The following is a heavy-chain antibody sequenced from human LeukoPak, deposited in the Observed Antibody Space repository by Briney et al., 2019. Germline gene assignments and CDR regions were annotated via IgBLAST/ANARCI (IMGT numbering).Heavy chain of an antibody. J-gene: IGHJ5*02. Sequence: GGSLRLSCVVSGFTFSNNGMSWVRQAPGKGLEWVSGLSGSGSSVYYADSVRGRLTIPRDNSRSTLYLQMDSLREDDTAIYYCAKGLNWFDPWGQGTLVVVSS. V-gene: IGHV3-23*01. D-gene: IGHD2-8*01. CDR3: AKGLNWFDP. CDR1: GFTFSNNG. CDR2: LSGSGSSV.